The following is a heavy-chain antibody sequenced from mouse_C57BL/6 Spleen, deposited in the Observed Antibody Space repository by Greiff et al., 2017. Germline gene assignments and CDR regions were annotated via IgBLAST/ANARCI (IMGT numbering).Heavy chain of an antibody. V-gene: IGHV1-82*01. Sequence: VPLQQSGPELVKPGASVKISCKASGYAFSSSWLNWVKQRPGKGLEWIGRIYPGDGDTNYNGKFKGKATLTADKAASTAYMQLSSLTSEDSAVYFCARWGVRDGYYVAAYWGQGTLVTVSA. CDR1: GYAFSSSW. D-gene: IGHD2-3*01. J-gene: IGHJ3*01. CDR3: ARWGVRDGYYVAAY. CDR2: IYPGDGDT.